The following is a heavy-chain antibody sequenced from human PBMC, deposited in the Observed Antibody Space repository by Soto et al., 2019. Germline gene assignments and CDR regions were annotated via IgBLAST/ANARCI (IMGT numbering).Heavy chain of an antibody. D-gene: IGHD3-10*01. Sequence: EVQLLESGGGLVQPGGSLRLSCAASGFTFSSYAMSWVRQAPGKGLEWVSAISGSGGSTYYADSVKGRFTISRDNSKNTMYLQMNSLRAEDTAVYYCAKDGLGFGELPDSDYWGQGTLVTVSS. V-gene: IGHV3-23*01. CDR2: ISGSGGST. CDR1: GFTFSSYA. J-gene: IGHJ4*02. CDR3: AKDGLGFGELPDSDY.